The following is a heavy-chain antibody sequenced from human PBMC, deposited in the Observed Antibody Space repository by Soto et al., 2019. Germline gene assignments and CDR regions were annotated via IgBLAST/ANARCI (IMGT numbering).Heavy chain of an antibody. CDR1: GFTFNTCG. CDR2: IWYDGNTK. Sequence: PVGSLRLSCAASGFTFNTCGFNWVRQAPGKGLEWVAVIWYDGNTKYYADSVKGRFTISRDNLKNTLYLQMNSLTAEDTAVYYCARPLVAPVAGPYYYGMDVWGQGTTVTVSS. J-gene: IGHJ6*02. CDR3: ARPLVAPVAGPYYYGMDV. V-gene: IGHV3-33*01. D-gene: IGHD6-19*01.